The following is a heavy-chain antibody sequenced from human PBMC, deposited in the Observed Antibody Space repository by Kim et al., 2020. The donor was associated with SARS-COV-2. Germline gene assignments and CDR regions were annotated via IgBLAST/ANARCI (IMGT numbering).Heavy chain of an antibody. CDR3: LAGFRGY. Sequence: RSGTRTHYANSVKCRFTISRDNSRNTLYLQMNSLRAEDTAVYFCLAGFRGYWGQGTLVTVSS. D-gene: IGHD3-10*01. J-gene: IGHJ4*02. V-gene: IGHV3-23*05. CDR2: RSGTRT.